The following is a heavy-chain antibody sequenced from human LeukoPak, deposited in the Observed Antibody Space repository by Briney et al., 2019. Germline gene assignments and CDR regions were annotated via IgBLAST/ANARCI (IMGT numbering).Heavy chain of an antibody. D-gene: IGHD6-19*01. CDR2: IIPIFGTA. Sequence: SVKVSCKASGDTFSSYAISWVRQAPGQGLEWMGGIIPIFGTANYAQKFQGRVTITADESTSTAYMELSSLRSEDTAVYYCARDAGYSSGWYGYYFDYWGQGTLVTVSS. CDR1: GDTFSSYA. CDR3: ARDAGYSSGWYGYYFDY. J-gene: IGHJ4*02. V-gene: IGHV1-69*13.